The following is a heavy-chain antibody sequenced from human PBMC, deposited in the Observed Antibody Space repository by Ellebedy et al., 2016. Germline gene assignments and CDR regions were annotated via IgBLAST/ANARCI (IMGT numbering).Heavy chain of an antibody. Sequence: GESLKISCAASGFTFTSYAMHWVRQAPGKGLEWVAVTSYDGSAKYHADSVKGRFTISRDNSKNTVYLQMNSLRAEDTAVYYSARDKGAGYCSGGTCYSFDYWGQGTLVTVSS. CDR3: ARDKGAGYCSGGTCYSFDY. D-gene: IGHD2-15*01. J-gene: IGHJ4*02. V-gene: IGHV3-30*04. CDR1: GFTFTSYA. CDR2: TSYDGSAK.